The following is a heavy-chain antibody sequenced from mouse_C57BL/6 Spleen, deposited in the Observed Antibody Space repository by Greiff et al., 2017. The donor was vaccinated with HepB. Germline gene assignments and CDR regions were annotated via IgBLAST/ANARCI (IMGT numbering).Heavy chain of an antibody. J-gene: IGHJ2*01. V-gene: IGHV1-22*01. Sequence: VQLQQSGPELVKPGASVKMSCKASGYTFTDYNMHWVKQSHGKSLEWIGYINPNNGGTSYNQKFKGKATLTVNKSSSTAYMELRSLTSEDSAVYYCAREGLLLRSLPHYFDYWGQGTTLTVSS. CDR3: AREGLLLRSLPHYFDY. D-gene: IGHD1-1*01. CDR2: INPNNGGT. CDR1: GYTFTDYN.